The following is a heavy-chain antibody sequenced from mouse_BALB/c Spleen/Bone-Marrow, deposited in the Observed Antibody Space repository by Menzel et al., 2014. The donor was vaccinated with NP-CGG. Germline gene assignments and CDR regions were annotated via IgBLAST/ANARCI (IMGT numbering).Heavy chain of an antibody. CDR3: TRSYYSNYCDV. CDR2: INPSNGGT. V-gene: IGHV1S81*02. CDR1: GYTFTSYY. D-gene: IGHD2-5*01. Sequence: QVQLQQSGAELVTPGASVKLSCKASGYTFTSYYMYWVTQRTGQGLEWIGEINPSNGGTNFNEKFKSKATLTVDKSSSTACMQLSSLTSEDAAVYYCTRSYYSNYCDVWGAGTTVAVSS. J-gene: IGHJ1*01.